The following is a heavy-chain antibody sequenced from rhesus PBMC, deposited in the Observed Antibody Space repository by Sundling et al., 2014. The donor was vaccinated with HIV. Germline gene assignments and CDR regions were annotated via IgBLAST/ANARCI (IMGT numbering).Heavy chain of an antibody. Sequence: QVQLQESGPGLVKPSETLSLTCTVSGASISGYWWNWVRQPPGKGLEWVGEISGETGSTNYNPSLTTRVTISRDTSKSQFSLRLDSVTAVDTAMYYCARTGPWTGYYSFDYWGQGVLVTVSS. CDR1: GASISGYW. CDR3: ARTGPWTGYYSFDY. D-gene: IGHD3-3*01. CDR2: ISGETGST. J-gene: IGHJ4*01. V-gene: IGHV4-80*01.